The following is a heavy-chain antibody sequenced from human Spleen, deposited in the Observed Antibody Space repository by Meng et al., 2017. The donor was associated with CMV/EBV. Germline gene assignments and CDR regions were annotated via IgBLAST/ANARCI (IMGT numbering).Heavy chain of an antibody. D-gene: IGHD4-23*01. V-gene: IGHV3-15*01. CDR2: IKSKTDGGTT. CDR3: ARDQNGGNSGWFDP. J-gene: IGHJ5*02. Sequence: GGSLRLSCAASGFTFSNAWMSWVRQAPGKGLEWVGRIKSKTDGGTTDYAAPVKGRFTISRDDSKNTLYLQMNSLKTEDTAVYYCARDQNGGNSGWFDPWGQGTLVTVSS. CDR1: GFTFSNAW.